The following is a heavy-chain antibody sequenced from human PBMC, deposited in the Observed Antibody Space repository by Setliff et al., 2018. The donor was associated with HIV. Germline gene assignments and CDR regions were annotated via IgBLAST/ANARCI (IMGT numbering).Heavy chain of an antibody. V-gene: IGHV4-59*12. J-gene: IGHJ2*01. CDR2: TYNSENI. D-gene: IGHD2-15*01. Sequence: LSLTCSMSNGSITDYYWSWIRQSPGKGLEWIGSTYNSENINYNPSLKSRVTVSVDTSKNQFSLRLTSVTAADTAVYFCARHFYTTSWYSGTYWYFDLWGRGTLVTVSS. CDR3: ARHFYTTSWYSGTYWYFDL. CDR1: NGSITDYY.